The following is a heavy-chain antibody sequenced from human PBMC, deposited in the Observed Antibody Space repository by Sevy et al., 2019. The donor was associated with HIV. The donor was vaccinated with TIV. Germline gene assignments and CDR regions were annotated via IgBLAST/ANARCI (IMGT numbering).Heavy chain of an antibody. Sequence: GGSLRLSCAASGFTVSSNYMSWVRQAPGKGLEWVSVIYSGGSTYYADSVKGRFTISRDNSKNTLYLQMNSLRAEDTAVYYCARDKDEHSYGTGYFDYWGQGTLVTVSS. CDR2: IYSGGST. CDR1: GFTVSSNY. CDR3: ARDKDEHSYGTGYFDY. V-gene: IGHV3-53*01. J-gene: IGHJ4*02. D-gene: IGHD5-18*01.